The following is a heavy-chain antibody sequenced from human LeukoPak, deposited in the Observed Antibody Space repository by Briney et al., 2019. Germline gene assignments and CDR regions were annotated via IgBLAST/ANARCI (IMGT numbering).Heavy chain of an antibody. Sequence: GGSLRLSCAASGFTFSSYGMHWVRQAPGKGLEWVAVISYDGSNKYYADSVKGRFTISGDNSKNTLYLQVNSLRAEDTAVYYCAKGGKWDVTPFDYWGQGTLVTVSS. V-gene: IGHV3-30*18. CDR3: AKGGKWDVTPFDY. D-gene: IGHD1-26*01. J-gene: IGHJ4*02. CDR2: ISYDGSNK. CDR1: GFTFSSYG.